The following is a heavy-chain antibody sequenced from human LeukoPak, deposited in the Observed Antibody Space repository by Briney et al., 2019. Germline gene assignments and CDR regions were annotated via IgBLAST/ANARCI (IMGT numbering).Heavy chain of an antibody. J-gene: IGHJ4*02. D-gene: IGHD2-2*01. CDR1: GGTFSSYA. V-gene: IGHV1-69*04. CDR3: ARESRGYIVVVPAANPLGY. CDR2: IIPILGIA. Sequence: SVKVSCKASGGTFSSYAISWVRQAPGQGLEWMGRIIPILGIADYAQKFQGRVTITADKSTSTAYMELSSLRSEGTAVYYCARESRGYIVVVPAANPLGYWGQGTLVTVSS.